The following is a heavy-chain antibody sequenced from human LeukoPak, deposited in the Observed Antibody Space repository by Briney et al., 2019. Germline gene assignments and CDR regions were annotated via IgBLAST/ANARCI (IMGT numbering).Heavy chain of an antibody. CDR1: GGSLSSSSYY. Sequence: SETLSLTCTVSGGSLSSSSYYWGWIRQLPGKGLEWFGSIYYSGSTYYNPSLKRRFTISVATSKNQFSLKLSSVSAADTAVYYCARVDYYDSSGYYFWGQGTLVTVSS. D-gene: IGHD3-22*01. J-gene: IGHJ4*02. CDR2: IYYSGST. V-gene: IGHV4-39*07. CDR3: ARVDYYDSSGYYF.